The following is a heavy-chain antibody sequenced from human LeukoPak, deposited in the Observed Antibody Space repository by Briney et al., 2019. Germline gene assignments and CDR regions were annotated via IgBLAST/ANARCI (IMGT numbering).Heavy chain of an antibody. CDR3: ARVPSGWNWFDP. CDR2: INSDGSST. CDR1: GFTFSSYW. D-gene: IGHD6-19*01. V-gene: IGHV3-74*01. Sequence: GGSLRLSCAASGFTFSSYWMHWVRQAPGKGLVWVSRINSDGSSTSYADSVKGRFTISRDNAKNTLYLQMNSLRAEDTAVYYCARVPSGWNWFDPWGQGTLVTVSS. J-gene: IGHJ5*02.